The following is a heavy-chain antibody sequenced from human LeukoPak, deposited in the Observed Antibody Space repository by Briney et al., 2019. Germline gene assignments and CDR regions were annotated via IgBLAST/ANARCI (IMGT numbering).Heavy chain of an antibody. J-gene: IGHJ6*02. CDR1: GDSVSINSAA. D-gene: IGHD2-15*01. CDR3: ARDSGLGYCSGGSCSPPYYYYGMDV. Sequence: SQTLSLTCAISGDSVSINSAAWNWIRQSPSRGLEWLGRTYYRSKWSNDYAVSVKSRITINPDTSKNQFSLQLNSVTPEDTAVYYCARDSGLGYCSGGSCSPPYYYYGMDVWGQGTTVTVSS. V-gene: IGHV6-1*01. CDR2: TYYRSKWSN.